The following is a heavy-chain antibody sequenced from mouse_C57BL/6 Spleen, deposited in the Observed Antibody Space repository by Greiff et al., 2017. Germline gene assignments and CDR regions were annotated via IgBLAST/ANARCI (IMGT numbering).Heavy chain of an antibody. CDR3: ARGVEAMDY. CDR1: GFSLTSYG. Sequence: QVTLKVSGPGLVQPSQSLSITCTASGFSLTSYGVHWVRQSPGKGLEWLGVIWSGGSTDYNAAFISRLSISKDNSKSQVFFKMSSLQADDTAIYYCARGVEAMDYWGQGTSVTVSS. CDR2: IWSGGST. V-gene: IGHV2-2*01. J-gene: IGHJ4*01. D-gene: IGHD1-1*01.